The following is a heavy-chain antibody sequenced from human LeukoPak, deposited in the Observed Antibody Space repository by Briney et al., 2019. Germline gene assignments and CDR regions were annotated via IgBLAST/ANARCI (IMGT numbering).Heavy chain of an antibody. CDR2: ISYDGSNK. J-gene: IGHJ4*02. CDR3: ARNIAGDYDFWSGYSYYFDY. Sequence: PGRSLRLSCAASGVTFSSYAMHWVRQAPGKGLEWVAVISYDGSNKYYADSVKGRFTISRDNSKNTLYLQMNSLRAEDTAVYYCARNIAGDYDFWSGYSYYFDYWGQGTLVTVSS. V-gene: IGHV3-30*04. D-gene: IGHD3-3*01. CDR1: GVTFSSYA.